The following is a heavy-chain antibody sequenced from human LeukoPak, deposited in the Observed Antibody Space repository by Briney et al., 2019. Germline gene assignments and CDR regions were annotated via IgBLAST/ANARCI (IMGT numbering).Heavy chain of an antibody. CDR1: GGSIISHY. Sequence: SETLSLTCSVSGGSIISHYWTWIRQPAGKGLEWIGRIYSSGSTYYSPSLKSRVTISVGTSTTQFSLKLTSVTAADTAVYYCARQIASSGYLPWAFDIWGQGTVVTVSS. CDR3: ARQIASSGYLPWAFDI. V-gene: IGHV4-4*07. D-gene: IGHD3-22*01. CDR2: IYSSGST. J-gene: IGHJ3*02.